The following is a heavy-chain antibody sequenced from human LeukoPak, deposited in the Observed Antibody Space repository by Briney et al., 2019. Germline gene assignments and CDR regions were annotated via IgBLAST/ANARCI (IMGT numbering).Heavy chain of an antibody. CDR2: IIPILGIA. J-gene: IGHJ5*02. Sequence: SVKVSCKASGGTFSSYTISWVRQAPGQGLEWMGRIIPILGIANYAQKFQGRVTITADKSTSTAYMELSSLRSEGTAVYYCARDRYCSSTSCFHNWFDPWGQGTLVTVSS. CDR3: ARDRYCSSTSCFHNWFDP. CDR1: GGTFSSYT. V-gene: IGHV1-69*04. D-gene: IGHD2-2*01.